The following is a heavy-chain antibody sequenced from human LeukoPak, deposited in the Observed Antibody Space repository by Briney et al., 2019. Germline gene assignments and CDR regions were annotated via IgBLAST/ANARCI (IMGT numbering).Heavy chain of an antibody. CDR3: AKDRLITFGGVIVRSAFDI. J-gene: IGHJ3*02. CDR1: GFTFSSYS. Sequence: PGGSLRLSCAASGFTFSSYSMNWVRQAPGKGLEWVSAISGSGGSAYYADSVKGRFTISRDNSKNTLYLQMNSLRAEDTAVYYCAKDRLITFGGVIVRSAFDIWGQGTMVTVSS. D-gene: IGHD3-16*02. CDR2: ISGSGGSA. V-gene: IGHV3-23*01.